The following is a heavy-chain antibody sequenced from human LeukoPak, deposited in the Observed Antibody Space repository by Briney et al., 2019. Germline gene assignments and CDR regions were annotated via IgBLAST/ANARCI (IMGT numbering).Heavy chain of an antibody. CDR1: GGTFSSYA. CDR3: ARVFGVVVVAATGNWFDP. CDR2: INAYNGNT. J-gene: IGHJ5*02. Sequence: ASVKVSCKASGGTFSSYAISWVRQAPGQGLEWMGWINAYNGNTNYAQKLQGRVTMTTDTSTSTAYMELRSLRSDDTAVYYCARVFGVVVVAATGNWFDPWGQGTLVTVSS. V-gene: IGHV1-18*01. D-gene: IGHD2-15*01.